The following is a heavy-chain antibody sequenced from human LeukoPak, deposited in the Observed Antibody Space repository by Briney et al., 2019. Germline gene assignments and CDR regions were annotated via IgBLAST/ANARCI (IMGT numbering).Heavy chain of an antibody. CDR3: ARNSGGDYYHYYYYMDV. D-gene: IGHD4-17*01. J-gene: IGHJ6*03. V-gene: IGHV3-66*01. CDR1: GFTVSSNY. CDR2: IYSGGST. Sequence: GGSLRLSCAASGFTVSSNYMSWVRQAPGKGLEWVSVIYSGGSTYYADSVKGRFTISRDNSKNTLYLQMNSLRAEDTAVYYCARNSGGDYYHYYYYMDVWGKGTMVTVSS.